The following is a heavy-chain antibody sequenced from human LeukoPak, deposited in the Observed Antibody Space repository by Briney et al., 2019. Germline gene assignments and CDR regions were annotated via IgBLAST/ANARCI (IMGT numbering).Heavy chain of an antibody. V-gene: IGHV3-23*01. CDR1: AFTFNNYA. Sequence: GGSLRLSCAASAFTFNNYAMNWVRQAPGKGLEWVSTISGSGGKTYYADSVKGRFTISRDNSKNTLFLQMSSPRAEDTAVYYCAKGEFTYYDFWSGPLVVDYWGQGTLVAVSS. D-gene: IGHD3-3*01. J-gene: IGHJ4*02. CDR2: ISGSGGKT. CDR3: AKGEFTYYDFWSGPLVVDY.